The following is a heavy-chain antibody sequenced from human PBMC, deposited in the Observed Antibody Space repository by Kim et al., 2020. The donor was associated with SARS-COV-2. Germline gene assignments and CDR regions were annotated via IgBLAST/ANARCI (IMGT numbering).Heavy chain of an antibody. J-gene: IGHJ6*02. Sequence: GRSLRLSCAASGFTVSSNYMSWVRQAPGKGLEWVSVIYSGGSTYYADSVKGRFTISRHNSKNTLYLQMNSLRAEDTAVYYCATGYCSSTSCYAGGMDVWGQGTTVTVSS. CDR3: ATGYCSSTSCYAGGMDV. D-gene: IGHD2-2*01. V-gene: IGHV3-53*04. CDR2: IYSGGST. CDR1: GFTVSSNY.